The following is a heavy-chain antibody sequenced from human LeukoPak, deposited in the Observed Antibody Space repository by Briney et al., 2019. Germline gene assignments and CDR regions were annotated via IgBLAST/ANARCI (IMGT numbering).Heavy chain of an antibody. V-gene: IGHV3-21*01. Sequence: WGSLRLSCAASGFTFSSYSINWVRQAPGKGLEWVSSISSSSSYIYYADSVKGRFNISRDNAKNSLYMQMNSLRAEDTAVYYCARVLSLSYFDYWGQGTLVSVSS. CDR1: GFTFSSYS. D-gene: IGHD3-16*02. J-gene: IGHJ4*02. CDR2: ISSSSSYI. CDR3: ARVLSLSYFDY.